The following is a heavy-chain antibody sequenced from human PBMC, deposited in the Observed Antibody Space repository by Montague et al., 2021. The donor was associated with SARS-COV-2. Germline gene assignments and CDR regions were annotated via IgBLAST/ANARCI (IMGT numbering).Heavy chain of an antibody. V-gene: IGHV4-39*07. J-gene: IGHJ5*02. Sequence: SETLSLTCTVSGGSISTVNYYWGWLRQTPGKGLDWVGSISYSGATYSNPSLQTRVSISRDTSKIQSSLELRSVTAADTAVCYCARERQEVGIYFDPWGHGTLVTVSS. CDR2: ISYSGAT. D-gene: IGHD1-1*01. CDR1: GGSISTVNYY. CDR3: ARERQEVGIYFDP.